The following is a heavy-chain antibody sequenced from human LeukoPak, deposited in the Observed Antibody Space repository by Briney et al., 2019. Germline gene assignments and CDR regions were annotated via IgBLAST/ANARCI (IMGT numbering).Heavy chain of an antibody. Sequence: ASVKVSCKASGYTFTSYDINWVRQATGQGPEWMGWMNPNSGNTGYAQKFQGRVTMTRNTSISTAYMELSSLRSEDTAVYYWARSPAGGSTTKSKYNWFDPWGQGTLVTVSS. CDR2: MNPNSGNT. V-gene: IGHV1-8*01. CDR1: GYTFTSYD. J-gene: IGHJ5*02. CDR3: ARSPAGGSTTKSKYNWFDP. D-gene: IGHD2-15*01.